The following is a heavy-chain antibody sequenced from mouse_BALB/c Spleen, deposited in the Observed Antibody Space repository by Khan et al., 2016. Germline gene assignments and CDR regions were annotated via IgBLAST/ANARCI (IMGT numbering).Heavy chain of an antibody. V-gene: IGHV9-3-1*01. CDR1: GYTFTNYG. D-gene: IGHD1-1*01. CDR3: ARSRDEYGSSRSFAD. CDR2: INTYSGDS. Sequence: QIQLVQSGPELKKPGKTVKISCKASGYTFTNYGMNWVKQAPGKGLKWMGWINTYSGDSTYADDFKGRFAFSLETSANTAYLQLNNLTNEDTATSFCARSRDEYGSSRSFADWVPRTTVTVSA. J-gene: IGHJ1*01.